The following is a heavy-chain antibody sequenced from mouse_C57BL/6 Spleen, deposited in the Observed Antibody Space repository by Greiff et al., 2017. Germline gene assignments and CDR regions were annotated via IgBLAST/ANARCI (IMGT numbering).Heavy chain of an antibody. D-gene: IGHD2-13*01. CDR2: INPNNGGT. CDR3: ARVTPYYFDY. CDR1: GYTFTDYY. J-gene: IGHJ2*01. V-gene: IGHV1-26*01. Sequence: VQLQQSGPELVKPGASVKISCKASGYTFTDYYMNWVKQSHGKSLEWIGDINPNNGGTSYNQKFKGKATLTVDKSSSTAYMELRSLTSEDSAVYYCARVTPYYFDYWGQGTTLTVSS.